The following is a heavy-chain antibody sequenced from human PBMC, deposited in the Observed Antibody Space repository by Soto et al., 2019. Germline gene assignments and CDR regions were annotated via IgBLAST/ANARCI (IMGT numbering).Heavy chain of an antibody. CDR3: ARDRGVAPPVAGNTHYYYYMDV. D-gene: IGHD6-19*01. J-gene: IGHJ6*03. V-gene: IGHV1-18*01. Sequence: QDQLLQSGAEVKKPGASVTVSCKASGYSFTNYGITWVRQAPGQGLEWMGWISAFNGNTHYAQKLQGRVTMTTDASTRTDYMQLRSLRSDDTAVYYCARDRGVAPPVAGNTHYYYYMDVWGKGTTVTVSS. CDR2: ISAFNGNT. CDR1: GYSFTNYG.